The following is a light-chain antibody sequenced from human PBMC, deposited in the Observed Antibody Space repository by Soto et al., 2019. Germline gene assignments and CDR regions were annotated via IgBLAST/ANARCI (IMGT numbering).Light chain of an antibody. V-gene: IGKV3-15*01. CDR2: DAS. CDR3: HQYNSWPPGT. CDR1: QDISNY. J-gene: IGKJ2*01. Sequence: MTQSPSSLSASVGDRVTITCQASQDISNYLNWYQQKPGQAPRLLISDASTRATGIPARFSGSGSGTEFTLTISSLQSEDFALYYCHQYNSWPPGTFGQGTKVEIK.